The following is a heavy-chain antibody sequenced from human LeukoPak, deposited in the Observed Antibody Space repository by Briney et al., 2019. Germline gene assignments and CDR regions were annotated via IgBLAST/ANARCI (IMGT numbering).Heavy chain of an antibody. J-gene: IGHJ4*02. CDR3: ATALPSTVTTRGGFDY. D-gene: IGHD4-17*01. CDR1: GYTLTELS. V-gene: IGHV1-24*01. Sequence: GASVKVSCKVSGYTLTELSMHWVRQAPGKGLEWMGGFDPEDGETIYAQKFQGRVTMTEDTSTDTAYMELSSLRSEDTAVYYCATALPSTVTTRGGFDYWGQGTLVTVSS. CDR2: FDPEDGET.